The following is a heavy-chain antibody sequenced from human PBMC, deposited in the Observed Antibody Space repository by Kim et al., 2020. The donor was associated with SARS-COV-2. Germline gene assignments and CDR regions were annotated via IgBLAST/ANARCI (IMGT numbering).Heavy chain of an antibody. CDR3: ARVKSGYSSGRWVDY. J-gene: IGHJ4*02. V-gene: IGHV4-39*01. CDR1: GGSISSSSYY. Sequence: SETLSLTCTVSGGSISSSSYYWGWIRQPPGKGLEWIGSIYYSGSTYYNPSLKSRVTISVDTSKNQFSLKLSSVTAADTTVYYCARVKSGYSSGRWVDYWGQGTLVTVSS. D-gene: IGHD6-19*01. CDR2: IYYSGST.